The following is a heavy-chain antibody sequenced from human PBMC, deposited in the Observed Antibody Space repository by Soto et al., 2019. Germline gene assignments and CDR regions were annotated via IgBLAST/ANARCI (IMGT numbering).Heavy chain of an antibody. D-gene: IGHD2-2*01. V-gene: IGHV1-69*13. J-gene: IGHJ6*02. Sequence: ASVKVSCKASGGTFSSDAISWVRQAPGQGLEWMGGIIPIFGTANYAQKFQGRVTITADESTSTAYMELSSLRSEDTAVYYCASVGYCSSTSCYVDYYYGMDVWGQGTTVTVSS. CDR1: GGTFSSDA. CDR2: IIPIFGTA. CDR3: ASVGYCSSTSCYVDYYYGMDV.